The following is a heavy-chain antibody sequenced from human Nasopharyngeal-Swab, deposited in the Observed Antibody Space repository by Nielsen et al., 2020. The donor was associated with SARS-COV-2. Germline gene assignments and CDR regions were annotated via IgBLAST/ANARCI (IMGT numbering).Heavy chain of an antibody. CDR1: GFTFSSYW. J-gene: IGHJ4*02. Sequence: GGSRRLSCAASGFTFSSYWMHWVRQAEGKGLGWVSRINSDGSSTSYADSVKGRFTISRDNAKNTLYLQMNSLRAEDSGLYYCVRDGNYGNYDYWGQGTLVTVSS. D-gene: IGHD3-22*01. CDR3: VRDGNYGNYDY. V-gene: IGHV3-74*01. CDR2: INSDGSST.